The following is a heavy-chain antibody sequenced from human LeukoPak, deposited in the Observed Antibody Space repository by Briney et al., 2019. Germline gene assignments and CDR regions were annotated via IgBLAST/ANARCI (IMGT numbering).Heavy chain of an antibody. J-gene: IGHJ5*02. V-gene: IGHV3-11*01. Sequence: GGSLRLSCAASGFTFSDYYMSWIRQAPGKGLEWVSYISSSGSTIYYADSVKGRFTISRDNAKNSLYLQMNSLGAEDTAVYHCARELNVDTANWFDPWGQGTLVTVSS. CDR2: ISSSGSTI. CDR3: ARELNVDTANWFDP. D-gene: IGHD5-18*01. CDR1: GFTFSDYY.